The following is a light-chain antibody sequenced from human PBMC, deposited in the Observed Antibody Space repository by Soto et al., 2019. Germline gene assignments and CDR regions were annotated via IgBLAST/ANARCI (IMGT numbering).Light chain of an antibody. CDR2: SGS. CDR1: QSLLHSNGYNY. Sequence: DIVMTQSPLSLPVTPGEPASISCRSSQSLLHSNGYNYLDWYLQKPGQSPQLLIYSGSNRASGVHDRFSGSGSGTDFTLKISRVEAEDVGVYYCMQALQTPLTFGGGTKVEIK. J-gene: IGKJ4*01. V-gene: IGKV2-28*01. CDR3: MQALQTPLT.